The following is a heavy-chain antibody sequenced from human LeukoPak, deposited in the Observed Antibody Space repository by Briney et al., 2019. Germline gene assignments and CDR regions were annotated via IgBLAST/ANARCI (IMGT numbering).Heavy chain of an antibody. CDR1: GGSISNYY. V-gene: IGHV4-59*01. J-gene: IGHJ4*02. Sequence: SETLSLTCTVSGGSISNYYWSWIRQPPGKGLEWIGFIYYSGSTNYNPSLKSRVTISVDTSKNQFSVTAADTAVYYCARDFSSGWFDYWGQGTLVTVSS. D-gene: IGHD6-19*01. CDR3: ARDFSSGWFDY. CDR2: IYYSGST.